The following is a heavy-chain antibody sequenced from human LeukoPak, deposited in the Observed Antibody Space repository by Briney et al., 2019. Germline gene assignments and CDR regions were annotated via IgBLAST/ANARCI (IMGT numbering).Heavy chain of an antibody. CDR2: ISSSGSTI. Sequence: GGSLRLSCAASGFTFRSYEMNWVRQAPGKGLEWVSYISSSGSTIYYADSVKGRFTISRDNAKNSLYLQMNSLRAEDTAVYYCARDRAARYSSSWLDYWGQGTLVTVSS. CDR3: ARDRAARYSSSWLDY. CDR1: GFTFRSYE. V-gene: IGHV3-48*03. D-gene: IGHD6-13*01. J-gene: IGHJ4*02.